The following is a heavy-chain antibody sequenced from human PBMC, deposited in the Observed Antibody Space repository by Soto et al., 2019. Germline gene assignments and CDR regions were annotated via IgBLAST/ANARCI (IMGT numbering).Heavy chain of an antibody. D-gene: IGHD3-22*01. J-gene: IGHJ4*02. CDR3: ARGLPYYFDSDSRYFDS. V-gene: IGHV3-7*01. Sequence: EVQLVESGGGLVQPGGSLRLSCAASGFTFTYYWMTWVRQAPGKGLEWVANIKQDGTEKYYVDSVKGRFTISRDNAKNSLYLQVNRLRAEDTAVYYCARGLPYYFDSDSRYFDSWGQGTLVTVSS. CDR1: GFTFTYYW. CDR2: IKQDGTEK.